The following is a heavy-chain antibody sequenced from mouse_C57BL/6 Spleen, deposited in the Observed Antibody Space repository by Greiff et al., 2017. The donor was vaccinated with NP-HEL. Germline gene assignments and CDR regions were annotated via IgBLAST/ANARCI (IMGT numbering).Heavy chain of an antibody. V-gene: IGHV1-81*01. D-gene: IGHD1-1*01. Sequence: QVQLQQSGAELARPGASVKLSCKASGYTFTSYGISWVKQRTGQGLEWIGEIYPRSGNTYYNEKFKGKATLTADKSSSTAYMELRSLTSEDSAVYFCAAPPLSDFDVWGTGTTVTVSS. CDR3: AAPPLSDFDV. CDR1: GYTFTSYG. J-gene: IGHJ1*03. CDR2: IYPRSGNT.